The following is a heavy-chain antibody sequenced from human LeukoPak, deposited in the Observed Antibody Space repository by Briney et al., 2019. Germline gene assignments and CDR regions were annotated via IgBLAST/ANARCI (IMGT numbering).Heavy chain of an antibody. Sequence: GGSLRLSCAASGFTVSSNYMSWVRQAPGKGLEWVSVIYSGGSTYYADPVKGRFTISRDNSKNTLYLQMNSLRAEDTAVYYCASAHSNYAAPFDYWGQGTLVTVSS. CDR3: ASAHSNYAAPFDY. V-gene: IGHV3-53*01. J-gene: IGHJ4*02. CDR1: GFTVSSNY. D-gene: IGHD4-11*01. CDR2: IYSGGST.